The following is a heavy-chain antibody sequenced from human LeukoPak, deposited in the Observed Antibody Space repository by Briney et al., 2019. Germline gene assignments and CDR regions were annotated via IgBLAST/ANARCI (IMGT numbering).Heavy chain of an antibody. CDR1: GLTFSSHW. V-gene: IGHV3-74*01. CDR2: INSDGSST. D-gene: IGHD3-3*01. Sequence: GGSLRLSCAASGLTFSSHWMHWVRHAPGKGLVWVSRINSDGSSTSYADSVKGRFTISRDNAKNTLYLQMNSLRAEDTAVYYCARTVHFWSGPGFDYWGQGTLVTVSS. J-gene: IGHJ4*02. CDR3: ARTVHFWSGPGFDY.